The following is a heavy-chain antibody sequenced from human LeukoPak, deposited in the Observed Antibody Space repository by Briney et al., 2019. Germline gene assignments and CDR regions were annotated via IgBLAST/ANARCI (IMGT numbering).Heavy chain of an antibody. V-gene: IGHV7-4-1*02. CDR1: GYTFTSYA. CDR2: TNTNTGNP. J-gene: IGHJ4*02. Sequence: GASVKVSCKASGYTFTSYAMNWVRQAPGQGLEWMGWTNTNTGNPTSAQGFTGRFVFSLDTSVSTAYLQISSLKAEDTAVYYCAISPVYYDILTGYYKASPLDYWGQGTLVTVSS. D-gene: IGHD3-9*01. CDR3: AISPVYYDILTGYYKASPLDY.